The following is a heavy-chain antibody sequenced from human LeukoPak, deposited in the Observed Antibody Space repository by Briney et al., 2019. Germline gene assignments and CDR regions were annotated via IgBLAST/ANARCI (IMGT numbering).Heavy chain of an antibody. J-gene: IGHJ4*02. CDR1: GFTFSSYA. Sequence: PGRSLRLSCAASGFTFSSYAMHWVRQAPGKGLEWVAVISYDGSNKYYADSVKGRFTISRDNSKNTLYLQMNSLRAEDTAVYCCPIFLGATTSPDFDYWGQGTLVTVSS. CDR3: PIFLGATTSPDFDY. D-gene: IGHD1-26*01. V-gene: IGHV3-30-3*01. CDR2: ISYDGSNK.